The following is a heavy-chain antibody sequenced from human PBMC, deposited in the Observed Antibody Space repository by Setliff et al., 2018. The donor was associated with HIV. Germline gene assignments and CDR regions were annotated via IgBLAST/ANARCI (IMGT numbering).Heavy chain of an antibody. CDR3: ATRGWSGNSAFDI. J-gene: IGHJ3*02. D-gene: IGHD3-3*01. V-gene: IGHV3-30*03. CDR1: EFSLRTYD. CDR2: ISSDGGDR. Sequence: GGSLRLSCAASEFSLRTYDVHWVRQAPGKGLEWVAFISSDGGDRKFADSVKGRFTISRDNSKNTLYLQMNSLRAEDTAVYYCATRGWSGNSAFDIWGQGTMVTVSS.